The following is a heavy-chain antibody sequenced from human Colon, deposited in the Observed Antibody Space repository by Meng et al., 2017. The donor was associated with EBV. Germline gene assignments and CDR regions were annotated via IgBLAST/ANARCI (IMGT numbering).Heavy chain of an antibody. CDR3: ARGKQDAWELLAY. Sequence: VQLQESGPGRVKPSGTLPLPCGVPGVSISSNIRWTWVRQPPGKGLEWIGDIDDSGSTNYNPSLNSRISISLDKSKNHFSLKVNSVTAADTAVYYCARGKQDAWELLAYWGQGALVTVSS. CDR1: GVSISSNIR. D-gene: IGHD1-26*01. CDR2: IDDSGST. J-gene: IGHJ4*02. V-gene: IGHV4-4*02.